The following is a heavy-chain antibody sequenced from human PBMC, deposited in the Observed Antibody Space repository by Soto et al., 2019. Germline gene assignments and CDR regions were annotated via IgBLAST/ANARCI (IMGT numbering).Heavy chain of an antibody. CDR2: IYYSGST. V-gene: IGHV4-59*01. CDR3: ARVIKYDFWSGSYEAGYNYMDV. J-gene: IGHJ6*03. D-gene: IGHD3-3*01. CDR1: GGSISSYY. Sequence: QVQLQESGPGLVKPSETLSLTCTVSGGSISSYYWSWIRQPPGKGLEWFGYIYYSGSTNYNPSLKSRVTISVDTSKNQFSLKLTSVTAADTAVYYCARVIKYDFWSGSYEAGYNYMDVWGKGTTVTVSS.